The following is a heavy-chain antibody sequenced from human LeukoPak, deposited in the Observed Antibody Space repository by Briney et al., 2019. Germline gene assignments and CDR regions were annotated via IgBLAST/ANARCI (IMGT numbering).Heavy chain of an antibody. D-gene: IGHD1-26*01. CDR2: FYHGGST. J-gene: IGHJ4*02. Sequence: SETLSLTCTVSGYSISTGYYWDWIRQPPGKGLEWIGTFYHGGSTYYNPSLKSRVTISVDTSKNQFSLNLTSVTAADTAVYYCARGEYSGSYYYFAYWGQGTLVTVSS. CDR3: ARGEYSGSYYYFAY. V-gene: IGHV4-38-2*02. CDR1: GYSISTGYY.